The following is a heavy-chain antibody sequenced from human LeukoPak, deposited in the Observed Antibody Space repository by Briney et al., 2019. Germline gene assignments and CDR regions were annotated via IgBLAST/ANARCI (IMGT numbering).Heavy chain of an antibody. CDR2: LVYSGTT. D-gene: IGHD6-13*01. Sequence: SATVSLTCTVSGGSISSSSYYWDWIRQPPGKGLEWIGTLVYSGTTSYSPSLKSRVTISVDTSRNQFSLKLNSVTAADTAIYYCARRRIAAIDYWGQGTLVTV. CDR3: ARRRIAAIDY. V-gene: IGHV4-39*01. CDR1: GGSISSSSYY. J-gene: IGHJ4*02.